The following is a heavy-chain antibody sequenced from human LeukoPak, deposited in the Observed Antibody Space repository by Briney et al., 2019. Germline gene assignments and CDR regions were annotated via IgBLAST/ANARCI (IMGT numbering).Heavy chain of an antibody. D-gene: IGHD3-3*01. J-gene: IGHJ3*02. CDR2: INPSGGST. CDR1: GYTFTSYY. Sequence: ASVKVSCKASGYTFTSYYMHWVRQAPGQGLERMGIINPSGGSTSYAQKFQGRVTMTRDTSTSTVYMELSSLRSEDTAVYYCARDQYDFWSGYYAYAFDIWGQGTMVTVSS. V-gene: IGHV1-46*01. CDR3: ARDQYDFWSGYYAYAFDI.